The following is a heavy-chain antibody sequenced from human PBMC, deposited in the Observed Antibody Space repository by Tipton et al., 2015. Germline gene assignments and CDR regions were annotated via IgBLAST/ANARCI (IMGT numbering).Heavy chain of an antibody. D-gene: IGHD1-26*01. Sequence: SLRLSCAGAGFNFGAYSMNWVRQAPGKGLEWVAFITSSSSVKYYVDSAKGRFTISRDNAKNSLYLQMNSLRDEDTAVYYCAKGGRGTYSDYWGQGTLVTVSS. CDR3: AKGGRGTYSDY. CDR1: GFNFGAYS. V-gene: IGHV3-48*02. CDR2: ITSSSSVK. J-gene: IGHJ4*02.